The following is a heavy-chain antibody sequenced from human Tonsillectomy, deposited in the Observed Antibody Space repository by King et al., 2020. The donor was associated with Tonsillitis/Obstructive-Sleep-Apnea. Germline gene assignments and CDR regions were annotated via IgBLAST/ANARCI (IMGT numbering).Heavy chain of an antibody. CDR2: IYPGDSHT. CDR1: GYSFTNHW. J-gene: IGHJ3*02. D-gene: IGHD2-15*01. V-gene: IGHV5-51*01. Sequence: VQLVQSGAEVKKPGESLKISCKGSGYSFTNHWIGWVRQMPGKGLEWMGFIYPGDSHTKYSPSFQGQVTISADKSISTAYLQWSSLKASDTAIYYCARLEMRVAAKPFDIWGQGTMVTVSS. CDR3: ARLEMRVAAKPFDI.